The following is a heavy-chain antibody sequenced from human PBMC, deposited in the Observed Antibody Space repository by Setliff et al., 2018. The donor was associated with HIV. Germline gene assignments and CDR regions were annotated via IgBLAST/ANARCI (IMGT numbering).Heavy chain of an antibody. D-gene: IGHD3-10*01. J-gene: IGHJ3*02. Sequence: ASETLSLTCTVSGGSFSSGSYCWSWIRQSAGKGLEWIGRIYTSGSTNYNPSLKSRVTISVDTSKNQFSLKLSSVTAADTAVYYCAREGGKLWFGELLYAFDIWGQGTMVTVSS. CDR3: AREGGKLWFGELLYAFDI. V-gene: IGHV4-61*02. CDR1: GGSFSSGSYC. CDR2: IYTSGST.